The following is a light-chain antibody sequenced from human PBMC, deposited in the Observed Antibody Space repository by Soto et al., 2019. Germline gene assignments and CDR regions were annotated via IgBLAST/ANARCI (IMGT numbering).Light chain of an antibody. V-gene: IGKV3-20*01. CDR3: QQYGSSGT. J-gene: IGKJ1*01. Sequence: EIVMTQSPATLSVSPGERVTLSCRASQSVRSNLAWYQQRPGQAPRLLIYGASTRATGIPDRFSGGGSGTDFTLTISRLEPEDFAVYYCQQYGSSGTFGQGTKVDIK. CDR2: GAS. CDR1: QSVRSN.